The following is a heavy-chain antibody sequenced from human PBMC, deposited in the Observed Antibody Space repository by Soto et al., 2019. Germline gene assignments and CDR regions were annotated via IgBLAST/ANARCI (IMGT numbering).Heavy chain of an antibody. J-gene: IGHJ3*02. D-gene: IGHD3-10*01. CDR3: ARDGSHGSGAFDI. Sequence: QVQLQESGPGLVKPSQTLSLTCTVSGGSISSGGYYWSWIRQHPGKGLEWIGYIYYSGSTYYNPSLKSRVTISVDSSKNQFSLKLSSVTAADTAVYYCARDGSHGSGAFDIWGQGTMVTVSS. CDR2: IYYSGST. V-gene: IGHV4-31*03. CDR1: GGSISSGGYY.